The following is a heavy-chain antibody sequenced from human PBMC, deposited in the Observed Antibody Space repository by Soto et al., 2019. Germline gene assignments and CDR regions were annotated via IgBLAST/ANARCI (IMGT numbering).Heavy chain of an antibody. V-gene: IGHV3-7*01. CDR3: ARTPSLAAAV. D-gene: IGHD6-13*01. CDR1: GFTFSSSW. J-gene: IGHJ3*01. Sequence: EVQLVESGGGLVQPGGSLRLSCVASGFTFSSSWMSWVRQAPGKGLEWVANIKQDGSDKYYVDSVEGRFTISRDNAKNSLYLQMNSLRAEDTAVYYCARTPSLAAAVWGQGTMVIVSS. CDR2: IKQDGSDK.